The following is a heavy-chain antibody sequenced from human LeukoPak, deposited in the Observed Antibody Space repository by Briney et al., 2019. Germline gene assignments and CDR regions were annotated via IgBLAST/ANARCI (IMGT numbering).Heavy chain of an antibody. CDR2: IKQDGSNK. D-gene: IGHD2/OR15-2a*01. V-gene: IGHV3-7*03. CDR1: GFTFSSYW. CDR3: ARDLSYFDY. J-gene: IGHJ4*02. Sequence: GGSLRLSCAASGFTFSSYWMSWVRQAPGKGLEWVTNIKQDGSNKWYVDSVKGRFTISRGYSKNTLYLQMKSLRVEDTAFYYCARDLSYFDYWGQGTLVTVSS.